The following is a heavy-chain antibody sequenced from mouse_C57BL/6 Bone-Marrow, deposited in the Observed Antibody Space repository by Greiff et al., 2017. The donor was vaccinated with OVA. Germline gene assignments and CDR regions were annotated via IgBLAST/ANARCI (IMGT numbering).Heavy chain of an antibody. Sequence: VQLVESGGGLVQPGGSLKLSCAASGFTFSDYYMYWVRQTPEKRLEWVAYISNGGGSTYYPDTVKGRFTISRDNAKNTLYLQMSRLKSEDTAMYYCARHGGKGYIDVWGTGTTVTVAS. CDR3: ARHGGKGYIDV. CDR2: ISNGGGST. J-gene: IGHJ1*03. D-gene: IGHD1-1*02. CDR1: GFTFSDYY. V-gene: IGHV5-12*01.